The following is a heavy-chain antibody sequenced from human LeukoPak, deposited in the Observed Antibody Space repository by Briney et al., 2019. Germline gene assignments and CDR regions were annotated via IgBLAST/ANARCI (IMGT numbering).Heavy chain of an antibody. CDR3: ARVGSTSAMGSFDF. V-gene: IGHV3-33*01. J-gene: IGHJ3*01. D-gene: IGHD2-2*01. Sequence: SGGSLRLSCAASGFTFTNYAMHWVRQAPGKGLDWVAFIWYDGSKKFYADSVKGRFTISRDNSKNTLYLQMDSLRAEDSAVYYCARVGSTSAMGSFDFWGQGTLVTVSS. CDR1: GFTFTNYA. CDR2: IWYDGSKK.